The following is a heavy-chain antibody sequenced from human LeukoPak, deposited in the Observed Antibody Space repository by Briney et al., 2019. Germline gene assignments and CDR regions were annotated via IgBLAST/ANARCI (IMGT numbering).Heavy chain of an antibody. J-gene: IGHJ6*02. CDR1: GFTFTTYA. CDR2: ISGSGGST. D-gene: IGHD3-9*01. V-gene: IGHV3-23*01. CDR3: AKDLSYGMDV. Sequence: PGGSLRLSCAASGFTFTTYAMAWVRQAPGKGLEWVSAISGSGGSTYYADSVKGRFTISRDNSKNTLHLQMKSLRAEDTALYSCAKDLSYGMDVWGQGTTVTVSS.